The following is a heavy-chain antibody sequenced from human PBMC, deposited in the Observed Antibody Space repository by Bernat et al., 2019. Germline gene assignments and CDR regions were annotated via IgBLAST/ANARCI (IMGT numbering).Heavy chain of an antibody. V-gene: IGHV3-66*01. CDR1: GFTVSSNY. CDR2: IYSGGST. CDR3: ARDQVAAAGLSDY. J-gene: IGHJ4*02. Sequence: EVQLVESGGGLVQPGGSLRLSCAASGFTVSSNYMSWVRQAPGKGLEWVSVIYSGGSTYYADSVKGRFTISRDNSKNTPYLQMNSLRAEDTAVYYCARDQVAAAGLSDYWGQGTLVTVSS. D-gene: IGHD6-13*01.